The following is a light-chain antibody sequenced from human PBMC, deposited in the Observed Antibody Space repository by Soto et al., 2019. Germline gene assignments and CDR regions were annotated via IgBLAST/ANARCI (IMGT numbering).Light chain of an antibody. J-gene: IGKJ5*01. Sequence: DIQMTQPPSSVSASVGDRVTITCRASQGISNWLAWYQQKPGKAPKLLIYGASSLQGGVPSRFSGSGSGTDFTLTISSLQPEDFAIYYCQQANSVPPITFGQGTRLEIK. CDR2: GAS. CDR1: QGISNW. V-gene: IGKV1-12*01. CDR3: QQANSVPPIT.